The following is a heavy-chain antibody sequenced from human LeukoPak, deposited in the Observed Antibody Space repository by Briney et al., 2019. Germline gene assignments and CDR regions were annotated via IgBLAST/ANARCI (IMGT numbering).Heavy chain of an antibody. CDR3: ARGEGYCSSTSCSLDAFDI. V-gene: IGHV1-8*01. D-gene: IGHD2-2*01. J-gene: IGHJ3*02. CDR1: GYTFTSYD. CDR2: MNPNSGNT. Sequence: ASVKVSCKASGYTFTSYDINWVRQATGQGLEWMGWMNPNSGNTGYAQKFQGRVTMTRNTSISTAYMELSSLRSEDTAVYYCARGEGYCSSTSCSLDAFDIWGQGTMVTVSS.